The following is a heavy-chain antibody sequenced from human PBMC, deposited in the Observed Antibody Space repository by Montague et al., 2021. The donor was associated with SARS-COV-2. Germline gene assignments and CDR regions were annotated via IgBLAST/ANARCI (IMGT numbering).Heavy chain of an antibody. J-gene: IGHJ4*03. Sequence: SETLSLTCSVSGGSIGSYYWSWLRQPPGKGLEWIGHIHHSGSTNYSPSFKSRVTISIDTPKNQFSLKLSSVTAADTAVYYCARGLDPSAAYDLSCWGQGTLVTVSS. CDR2: IHHSGST. D-gene: IGHD3-16*01. CDR1: GGSIGSYY. V-gene: IGHV4-59*01. CDR3: ARGLDPSAAYDLSC.